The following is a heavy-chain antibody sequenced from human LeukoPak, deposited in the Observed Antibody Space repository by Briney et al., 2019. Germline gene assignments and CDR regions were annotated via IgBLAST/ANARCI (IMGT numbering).Heavy chain of an antibody. CDR3: ANYARCSGGSCYSYYYYGMDV. J-gene: IGHJ6*02. CDR2: ISGSGGGT. D-gene: IGHD2-15*01. Sequence: GGSLRLSCAASGFTFSSYSMNWVRQAPGKGLEWVSVISGSGGGTYYADSVKGRFTISRDNSKNTLYLQMNSLRAEDTAVYYCANYARCSGGSCYSYYYYGMDVWGQGTTVTVSS. CDR1: GFTFSSYS. V-gene: IGHV3-23*01.